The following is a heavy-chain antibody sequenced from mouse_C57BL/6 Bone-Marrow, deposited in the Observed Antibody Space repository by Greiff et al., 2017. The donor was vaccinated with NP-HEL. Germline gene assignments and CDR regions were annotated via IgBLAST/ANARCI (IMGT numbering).Heavy chain of an antibody. D-gene: IGHD2-3*01. Sequence: EPGGGLVQPKGSLKLSCAASGFSFNTYAMNWVRQAPGKGLEWVARIRSKSNNYATYYADSVKDRFTISRDDSESMLYLQMNNLKTEDTAMYYCVRTGYYPHYYAMDYWGQGTSVTVSS. CDR1: GFSFNTYA. J-gene: IGHJ4*01. V-gene: IGHV10-1*01. CDR2: IRSKSNNYAT. CDR3: VRTGYYPHYYAMDY.